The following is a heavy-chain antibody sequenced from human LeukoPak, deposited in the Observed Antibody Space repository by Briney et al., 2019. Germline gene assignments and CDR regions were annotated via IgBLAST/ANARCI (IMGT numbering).Heavy chain of an antibody. J-gene: IGHJ5*02. CDR2: INWNSGSI. Sequence: PGGSLRLSCAASGFSFDDYAMHWVRQAPGKGLEWVSGINWNSGSIDYAESVKGRFTISRDNSKNTLYLQMNSLRAEDTAIYYCTNPPTVTQTRFDPWGQGTLVTVSS. CDR1: GFSFDDYA. CDR3: TNPPTVTQTRFDP. D-gene: IGHD4-17*01. V-gene: IGHV3-9*01.